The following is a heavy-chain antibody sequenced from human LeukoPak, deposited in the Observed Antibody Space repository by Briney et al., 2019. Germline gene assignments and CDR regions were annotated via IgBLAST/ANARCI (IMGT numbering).Heavy chain of an antibody. CDR2: IYYSGST. Sequence: PSETLSLTCTVSGGSISSYYWSWIRQPPGKGLEWIGYIYYSGSTNYNPSLKSRVTISVDTSKNQFSLKLSSVTAADTAVYYCARETVRSPFDYWGQGTLVTVSS. J-gene: IGHJ4*02. V-gene: IGHV4-59*01. D-gene: IGHD1-14*01. CDR3: ARETVRSPFDY. CDR1: GGSISSYY.